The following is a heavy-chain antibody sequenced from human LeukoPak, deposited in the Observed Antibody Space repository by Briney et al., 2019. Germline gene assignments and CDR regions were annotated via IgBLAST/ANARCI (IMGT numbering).Heavy chain of an antibody. CDR3: AREGKGDAFDI. CDR1: GGSISSGDYY. J-gene: IGHJ3*02. CDR2: IYHSGST. V-gene: IGHV4-30-2*01. Sequence: PSQTLSLTCTVSGGSISSGDYYWSWIRQPPGKGLEWIGYIYHSGSTYYNPSLKSRVTISVDRSKNQFSLKLSSVTAADTAVYYCAREGKGDAFDIWGQGTMVTVSS.